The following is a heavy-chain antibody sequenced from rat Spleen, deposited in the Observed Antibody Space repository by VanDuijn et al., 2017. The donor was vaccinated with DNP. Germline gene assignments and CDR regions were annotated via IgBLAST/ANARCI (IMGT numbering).Heavy chain of an antibody. CDR1: GFTFSDYN. D-gene: IGHD1-7*01. V-gene: IGHV5-7*01. J-gene: IGHJ2*01. CDR2: ISYDGSST. Sequence: EVQLVESGGGLVQPGRSLKLSCAASGFTFSDYNMAWVRQAPKKGLEWVATISYDGSSTYYRDSVKGRFTISRDNEKSTLYLQMDSLRSEDTATYYCARRMGVDYWGQGVMVTVSS. CDR3: ARRMGVDY.